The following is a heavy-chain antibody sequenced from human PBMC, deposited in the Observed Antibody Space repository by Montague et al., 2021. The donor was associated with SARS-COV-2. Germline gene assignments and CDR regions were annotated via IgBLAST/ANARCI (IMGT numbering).Heavy chain of an antibody. Sequence: SETLSLTCSVSGGSISNYSWSWIRQSPGKGLEWIGDIYYSGSTNYNPSLTSRVTISVDTSKNQVSLKLTSVTAADTAVYYCARHLRVTTGTSHRYHYALDLWGQGTTVTVSS. J-gene: IGHJ6*02. CDR1: GGSISNYS. D-gene: IGHD2-21*02. CDR3: ARHLRVTTGTSHRYHYALDL. CDR2: IYYSGST. V-gene: IGHV4-59*08.